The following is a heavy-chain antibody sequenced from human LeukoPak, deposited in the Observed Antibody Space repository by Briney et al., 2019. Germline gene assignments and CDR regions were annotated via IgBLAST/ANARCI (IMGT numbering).Heavy chain of an antibody. CDR1: GFTFSNYG. D-gene: IGHD6-13*01. CDR3: ARPSRPYRSTEYFQH. V-gene: IGHV3-33*01. Sequence: PGRSLRLSCAASGFTFSNYGMHWVRQAPGKGLEWVAIIWFDGSEKYYPDSVKGRFTISRDNAKNSLYLQMNSLRAEDTAVYYCARPSRPYRSTEYFQHWGQGTLVIVSS. CDR2: IWFDGSEK. J-gene: IGHJ1*01.